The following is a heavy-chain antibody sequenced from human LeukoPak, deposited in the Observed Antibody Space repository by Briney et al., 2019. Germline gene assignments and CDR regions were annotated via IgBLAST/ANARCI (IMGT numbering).Heavy chain of an antibody. D-gene: IGHD5-24*01. J-gene: IGHJ6*02. CDR1: GGTLSGHA. CDR2: SIPLLGTA. CDR3: ARAKGARDGYNWGYYFYGMDV. Sequence: SVKVSCKASGGTLSGHAISWVRQAPGQGLKWMGGSIPLLGTADYAQKFQGRVTISADESTTTAYLELSSLKFDDTAVYFCARAKGARDGYNWGYYFYGMDVWGQGTTVTVSS. V-gene: IGHV1-69*13.